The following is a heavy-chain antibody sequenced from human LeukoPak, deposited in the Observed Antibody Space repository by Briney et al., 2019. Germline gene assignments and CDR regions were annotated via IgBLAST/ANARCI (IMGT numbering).Heavy chain of an antibody. CDR2: IYSGGST. CDR3: ARSPRIYDSSGYYLVEYFDL. J-gene: IGHJ2*01. V-gene: IGHV3-53*01. Sequence: PGGSRRLSCAASGFTVSTNYMSWVRQAPGKGLEWVSTIYSGGSTSYADSVKGRFTISRDISKTTLFLQMSSLRAEDTAVYYCARSPRIYDSSGYYLVEYFDLWGRGTLVTVSS. D-gene: IGHD3-22*01. CDR1: GFTVSTNY.